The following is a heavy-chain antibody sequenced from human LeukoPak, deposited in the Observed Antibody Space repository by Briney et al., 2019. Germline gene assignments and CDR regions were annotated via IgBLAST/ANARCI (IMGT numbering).Heavy chain of an antibody. Sequence: SETLSLTCAVYGGSFSGYYWSWIRQPPGKGLEWIGEINHSGSTNYNPSLKSRVTISVDTSKNQFSLKLSSVTAADTAVYYCARRWTLGYRFDPWGQGTLVTVSS. V-gene: IGHV4-34*01. J-gene: IGHJ5*02. CDR2: INHSGST. CDR1: GGSFSGYY. CDR3: ARRWTLGYRFDP. D-gene: IGHD6-25*01.